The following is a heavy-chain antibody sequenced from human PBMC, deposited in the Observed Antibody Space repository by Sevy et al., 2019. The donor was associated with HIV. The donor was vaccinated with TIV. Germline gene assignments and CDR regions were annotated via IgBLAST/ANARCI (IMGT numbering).Heavy chain of an antibody. J-gene: IGHJ6*03. CDR1: GTYITNSYS. CDR3: ARDTVVRELFPNYYFHYYMDV. CDR2: IDTRGNT. V-gene: IGHV4-4*07. D-gene: IGHD3-10*01. Sequence: SETLSLTCTVSGTYITNSYSWSWIRQPAGKGLEWIGRIDTRGNTDYNPSLKSRVTMSIHTSQTHFSLNLTSVIAADTAMYYCARDTVVRELFPNYYFHYYMDVWGKGTAVTVSS.